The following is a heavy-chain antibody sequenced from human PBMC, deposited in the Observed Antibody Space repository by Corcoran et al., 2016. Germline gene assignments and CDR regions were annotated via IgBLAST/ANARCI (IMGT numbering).Heavy chain of an antibody. CDR2: ISYDGSNK. J-gene: IGHJ6*02. D-gene: IGHD3-10*01. Sequence: QVQLVESGGGVVQPGRSLRLSCAASGFTFSSYGMHWVRQAPGKGLEWVAVISYDGSNKYYADSVKGRFTISRDNSKNTLYLQMNSLRAEETAVYYCAKSRGVAMVRGVIIGYYYGMDVWGQGTTVTVSS. CDR3: AKSRGVAMVRGVIIGYYYGMDV. CDR1: GFTFSSYG. V-gene: IGHV3-30*18.